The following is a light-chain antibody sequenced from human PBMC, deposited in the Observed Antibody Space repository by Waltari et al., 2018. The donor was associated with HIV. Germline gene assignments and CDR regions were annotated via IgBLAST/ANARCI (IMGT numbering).Light chain of an antibody. CDR2: WAS. CDR3: QQYYSTPPRT. V-gene: IGKV4-1*01. J-gene: IGKJ4*01. CDR1: QTLLYSIDNKHY. Sequence: DIVMTQSPDSLAVSLGERATINCKSSQTLLYSIDNKHYVAWYQQRPGQSPKLLISWASTRESGVPDRFSGSGSATDFTLTISSLQAEDVAIYYCQQYYSTPPRTFGGGTKVEIK.